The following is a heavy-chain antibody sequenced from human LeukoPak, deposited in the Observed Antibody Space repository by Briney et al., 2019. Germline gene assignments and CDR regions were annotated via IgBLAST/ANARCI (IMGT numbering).Heavy chain of an antibody. V-gene: IGHV1-2*02. J-gene: IGHJ4*02. Sequence: ASVKVSCKASGYTFTSYGISWVRQAPGQGLEWMGWINPNSGGTNYAQKFQGRVTMTRETSISTAYMELSRLRSDDTAVYYCARDRVYYGSGSYYPDHFDYWGQGTLVTVSS. CDR3: ARDRVYYGSGSYYPDHFDY. CDR2: INPNSGGT. D-gene: IGHD3-10*01. CDR1: GYTFTSYG.